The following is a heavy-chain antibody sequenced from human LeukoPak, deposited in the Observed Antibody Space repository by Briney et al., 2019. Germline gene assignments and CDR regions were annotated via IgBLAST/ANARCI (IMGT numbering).Heavy chain of an antibody. V-gene: IGHV3-66*04. CDR1: GFTVSRNY. J-gene: IGHJ3*02. Sequence: PGGSVRLSRAVSGFTVSRNYISWVRQPPRRGRAWVAVIYSGGMNNVGTPNYGDSSKGRFTIVRDTFNNTTDLYINSLSADDSAVYYCARRELLGYSYGLRTFNIWGQGTTVTVSS. CDR3: ARRELLGYSYGLRTFNI. D-gene: IGHD5-18*01. CDR2: IYSGGMNNVGTP.